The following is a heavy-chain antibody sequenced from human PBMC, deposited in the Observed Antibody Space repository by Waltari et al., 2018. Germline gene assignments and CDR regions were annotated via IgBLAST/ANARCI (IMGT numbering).Heavy chain of an antibody. CDR1: GFDLRSYW. Sequence: LVESGGDLVQPGGSLRLTCAASGFDLRSYWMSWVRQAHGKGLGWVANINYDGSLPYYEDSVGGRLTISRDNAKNSLYLEMNNVRVDDTAVYYCARGSAYYIRFWDLWGQGTLVTVAS. J-gene: IGHJ1*01. V-gene: IGHV3-7*03. CDR3: ARGSAYYIRFWDL. D-gene: IGHD3-10*01. CDR2: INYDGSLP.